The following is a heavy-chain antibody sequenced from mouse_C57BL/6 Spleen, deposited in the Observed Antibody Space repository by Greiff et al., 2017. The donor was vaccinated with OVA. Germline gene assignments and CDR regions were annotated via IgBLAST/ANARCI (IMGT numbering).Heavy chain of an antibody. V-gene: IGHV5-17*01. CDR3: ARPPYDYDWFAY. J-gene: IGHJ3*01. D-gene: IGHD2-4*01. CDR1: GFTFSDYG. CDR2: ISSGSSTI. Sequence: EVMLVESGGGLVKPGGSLKLSCAASGFTFSDYGMHWVRQAPEKGLEWVAYISSGSSTIYYADTVKGRFTISRDNAKNTLFLQMTSLRSEDTAMYYCARPPYDYDWFAYWGQGTLVTVSA.